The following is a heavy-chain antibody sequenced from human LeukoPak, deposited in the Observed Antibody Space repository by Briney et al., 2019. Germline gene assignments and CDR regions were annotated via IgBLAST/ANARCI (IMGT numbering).Heavy chain of an antibody. V-gene: IGHV3-7*01. J-gene: IGHJ4*02. CDR1: GFTFEKYW. CDR2: IKEDGRQK. D-gene: IGHD6-19*01. Sequence: QSGGSLRLSCAASGFTFEKYWMNWVRQAPGKGLEWVANIKEDGRQKNYVDSVKGRFTVSRDNAKNSLYLEMKSLRVEDTAVYFCARDDGSGWDNWGQGTLVTVSS. CDR3: ARDDGSGWDN.